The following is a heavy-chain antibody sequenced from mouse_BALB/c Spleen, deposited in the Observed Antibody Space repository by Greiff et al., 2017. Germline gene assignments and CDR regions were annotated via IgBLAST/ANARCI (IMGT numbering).Heavy chain of an antibody. V-gene: IGHV14-4*02. CDR2: IDPENGDT. D-gene: IGHD2-2*01. CDR1: GFNIKDYY. CDR3: DAPYGYDGGYYFDY. J-gene: IGHJ2*01. Sequence: VQLQQSGAELVRSGASVKLSCTASGFNIKDYYMHWVKQRPEQGLEWIGWIDPENGDTEYAPKFQGKATMTADTSSNTAYLQLSSLTSEDTAVYYCDAPYGYDGGYYFDYWGQGTTLTVSS.